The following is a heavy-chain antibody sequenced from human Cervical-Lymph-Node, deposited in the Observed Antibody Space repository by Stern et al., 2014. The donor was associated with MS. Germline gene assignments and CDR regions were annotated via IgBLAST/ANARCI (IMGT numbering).Heavy chain of an antibody. CDR2: MYYTGNT. D-gene: IGHD1/OR15-1a*01. J-gene: IGHJ4*02. CDR3: ARVLMAGTTDY. CDR1: GDSIRNNY. Sequence: QVQLQESGPGLVKPSETVSLTCTVSGDSIRNNYWSWIRQPPGMGLEWIGYMYYTGNTKYSTSLKSRATISIDTSKNQFSLRLNSVTAADTAIYYCARVLMAGTTDYWGQGILVTVSS. V-gene: IGHV4-59*01.